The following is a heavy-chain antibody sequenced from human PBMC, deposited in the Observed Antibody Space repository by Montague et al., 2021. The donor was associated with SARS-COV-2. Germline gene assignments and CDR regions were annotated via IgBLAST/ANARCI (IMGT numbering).Heavy chain of an antibody. Sequence: SETLSLTCTVSGGPISSYNWSWIWQPPGTGLEWSGNINYSGSTNYNPSLKSRVTISVDTSKNQFSLKLSTVTAADTAVYYCARDRRFLEWPGLYYYYGMDVWGQGTTVTVSS. CDR2: INYSGST. CDR1: GGPISSYN. J-gene: IGHJ6*02. D-gene: IGHD3-3*01. CDR3: ARDRRFLEWPGLYYYYGMDV. V-gene: IGHV4-59*01.